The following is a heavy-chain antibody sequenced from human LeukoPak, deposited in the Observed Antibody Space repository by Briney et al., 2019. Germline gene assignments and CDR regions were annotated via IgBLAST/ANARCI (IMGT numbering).Heavy chain of an antibody. CDR2: INHSGYT. V-gene: IGHV4-34*01. J-gene: IGHJ4*02. Sequence: SETLSLTCAVSGVSFDDYYWSWVRQTPGKGLEWIGEINHSGYTNDSPSLKSRVTLSIDTSRKQFSLNLRSVTVAGTGIYYCTRMTAGHDYWGQGTLVTVSS. CDR1: GVSFDDYY. D-gene: IGHD2-21*02. CDR3: TRMTAGHDY.